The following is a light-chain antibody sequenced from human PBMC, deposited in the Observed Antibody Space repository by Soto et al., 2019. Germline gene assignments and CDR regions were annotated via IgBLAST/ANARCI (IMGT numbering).Light chain of an antibody. Sequence: EIVLTQSPGTLSLSPGERATLSCRASQSVSSYLAWYQQKPGQAPRLLIYGASRRATGIPDRFSGSGSGTDFTLTISRLEPEDFAVYHCQQYGSSPRTFGQGTKVEIK. CDR3: QQYGSSPRT. J-gene: IGKJ1*01. CDR2: GAS. CDR1: QSVSSY. V-gene: IGKV3-20*01.